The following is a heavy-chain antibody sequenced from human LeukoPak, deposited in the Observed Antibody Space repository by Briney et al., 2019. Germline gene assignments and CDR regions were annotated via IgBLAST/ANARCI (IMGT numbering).Heavy chain of an antibody. J-gene: IGHJ4*02. CDR3: ARDGDPYYGSVYSESYEPGPGY. D-gene: IGHD3-10*01. CDR1: GGSISSSSYY. V-gene: IGHV4-39*07. Sequence: SETLSLTCTVSGGSISSSSYYWGWIRQPPGKGLEWIGSIYYSGSTYYNPSLKSRVTISVDTSKNQLSLKLSSVTAADTAVYYCARDGDPYYGSVYSESYEPGPGYWGQGTLVTVSS. CDR2: IYYSGST.